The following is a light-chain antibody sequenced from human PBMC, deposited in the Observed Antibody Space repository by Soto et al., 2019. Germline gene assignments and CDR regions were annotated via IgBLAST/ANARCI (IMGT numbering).Light chain of an antibody. V-gene: IGKV1-12*01. CDR2: DAS. CDR3: QQANSFPFT. Sequence: DIQMTQSPSSVSASVGDRVTITCRASQDISTWLAWYQQKPGKAPKLLIYDASSLESGVPARFSGSGFGTDFTLTISSLNPEDFATYYCQQANSFPFTFGPGTKVDIK. J-gene: IGKJ3*01. CDR1: QDISTW.